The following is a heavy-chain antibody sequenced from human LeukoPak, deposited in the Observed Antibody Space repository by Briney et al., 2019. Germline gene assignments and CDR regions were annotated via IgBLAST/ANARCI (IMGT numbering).Heavy chain of an antibody. Sequence: GGSLRLSCAASGFTFSTYGMHWVRQAPGKGLEWVAVISYVGTNEYYADSVKGRFTISRDNSKNTLYLQMNSLRAEDTAVYYCAKGEATMTTVTSLGYRGQGTLVTVSS. V-gene: IGHV3-30*18. D-gene: IGHD4-17*01. CDR1: GFTFSTYG. CDR2: ISYVGTNE. CDR3: AKGEATMTTVTSLGY. J-gene: IGHJ4*02.